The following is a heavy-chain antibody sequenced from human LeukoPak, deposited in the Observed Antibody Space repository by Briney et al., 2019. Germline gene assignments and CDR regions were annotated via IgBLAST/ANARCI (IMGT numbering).Heavy chain of an antibody. CDR3: ARLAGSYYRPYYFDY. CDR2: INWNGGST. V-gene: IGHV3-20*04. D-gene: IGHD1-26*01. CDR1: GFTFDDYG. Sequence: PGGSLRLSCAASGFTFDDYGMSWVRQAPGKGLEWVSGINWNGGSTGYADSVKGRFTISRDNAKNSLYLQMNSLRAEDTALYYCARLAGSYYRPYYFDYWGQGTLVTVSS. J-gene: IGHJ4*02.